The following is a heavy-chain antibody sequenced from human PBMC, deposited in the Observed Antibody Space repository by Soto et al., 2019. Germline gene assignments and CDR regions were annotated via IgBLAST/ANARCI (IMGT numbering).Heavy chain of an antibody. D-gene: IGHD3-3*01. Sequence: ASVKVSCKASGYTFTGYYMHWVRQAPGQGLEWMGWINPNSGGTNYAQKFQGGVTMTRATAIGTAYMELSRLRSDDTAVYYCARVLPHTYSDFWSGYYGGVDYDGMDVWGQVSTVTVSS. CDR1: GYTFTGYY. CDR2: INPNSGGT. CDR3: ARVLPHTYSDFWSGYYGGVDYDGMDV. J-gene: IGHJ6*02. V-gene: IGHV1-2*02.